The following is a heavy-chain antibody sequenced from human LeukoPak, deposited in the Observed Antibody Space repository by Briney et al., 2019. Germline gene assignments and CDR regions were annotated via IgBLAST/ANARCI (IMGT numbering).Heavy chain of an antibody. D-gene: IGHD5-18*01. CDR1: GGTFSNYA. Sequence: SVKVSCTASGGTFSNYAINWVRQAPGQGLEWMGRITPILGLINYAQKFQGRVTITADKSTSTGYMEVTGLRSDDTAIYYCARGRGSRTGYNGDYLDYWGQGTLVTVSS. CDR2: ITPILGLI. V-gene: IGHV1-69*04. J-gene: IGHJ4*02. CDR3: ARGRGSRTGYNGDYLDY.